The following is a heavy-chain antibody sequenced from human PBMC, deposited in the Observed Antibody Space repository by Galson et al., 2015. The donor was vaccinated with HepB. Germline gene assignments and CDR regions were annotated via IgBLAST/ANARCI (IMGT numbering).Heavy chain of an antibody. Sequence: SLRLSCAASGFIFSTYAMTWVRQAPGKGLEWVASISSTSVYIYYVDSVKGRFTISRDHSKSTLFLQMNSLRPEDTAVYYCAKGDYSDYFDYWGQGTLVTVSS. CDR3: AKGDYSDYFDY. CDR2: ISSTSVYI. V-gene: IGHV3-21*01. J-gene: IGHJ4*02. D-gene: IGHD4-11*01. CDR1: GFIFSTYA.